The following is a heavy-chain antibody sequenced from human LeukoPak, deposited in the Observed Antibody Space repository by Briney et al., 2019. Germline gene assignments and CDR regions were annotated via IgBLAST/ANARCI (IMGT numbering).Heavy chain of an antibody. J-gene: IGHJ4*02. CDR3: ARVGIEGASLDY. V-gene: IGHV4-34*01. D-gene: IGHD1-26*01. CDR2: INHSGST. CDR1: GGSFSGYY. Sequence: SETLSLTCAVYGGSFSGYYWSWIRQPPGKGLEWIGEINHSGSTNYNPSLKSRVTISVDTSKNQFSLKLSSVTAADTAVYYCARVGIEGASLDYWGQGTLVTVSS.